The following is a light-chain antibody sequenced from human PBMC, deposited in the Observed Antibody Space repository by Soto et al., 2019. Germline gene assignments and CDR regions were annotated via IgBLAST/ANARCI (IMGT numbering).Light chain of an antibody. V-gene: IGLV2-14*01. CDR1: SSDVGGYNY. J-gene: IGLJ2*01. CDR2: DVS. Sequence: QSALTQPASVSGSPGQSITISCTGTSSDVGGYNYVSWYQQHPGKAPKLMIYDVSNRPSGVSNRFSGSKFGNTASLTISGXXXXXXXXYYCSSYTSSSTVVFGGGTKLTV. CDR3: SSYTSSSTVV.